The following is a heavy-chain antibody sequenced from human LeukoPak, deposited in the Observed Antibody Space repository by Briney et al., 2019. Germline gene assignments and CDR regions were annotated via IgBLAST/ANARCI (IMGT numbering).Heavy chain of an antibody. V-gene: IGHV4-30-4*01. Sequence: SQTLSLTCTVSGGSISSGDYYWSWIRQPPGKGLEWIGYIYYSGSTYYNPSLKSRVTISVDTSKNQFSLKLSSVTAADTAVYYCARDREAAAGWFDPWGQGTLVTVSS. CDR3: ARDREAAAGWFDP. D-gene: IGHD6-13*01. CDR1: GGSISSGDYY. CDR2: IYYSGST. J-gene: IGHJ5*02.